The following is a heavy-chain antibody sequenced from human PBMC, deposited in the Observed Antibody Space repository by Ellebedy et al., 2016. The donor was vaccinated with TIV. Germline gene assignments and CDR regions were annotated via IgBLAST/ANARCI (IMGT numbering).Heavy chain of an antibody. Sequence: SQTLSLTXXVYGGSFSDYYWSWIRQPPGKGLEWIGEIDHSGSSNYNPSLKSRVTISVDTSKNQFSLKLKSVTAADTAVYYCARGGSWGLAYWGQGTLVTVSS. J-gene: IGHJ4*02. CDR1: GGSFSDYY. D-gene: IGHD2-15*01. V-gene: IGHV4-34*01. CDR2: IDHSGSS. CDR3: ARGGSWGLAY.